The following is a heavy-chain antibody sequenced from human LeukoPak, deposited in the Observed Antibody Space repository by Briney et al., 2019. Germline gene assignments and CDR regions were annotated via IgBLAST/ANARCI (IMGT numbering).Heavy chain of an antibody. CDR1: GDSVSGNSAA. V-gene: IGHV6-1*01. D-gene: IGHD6-13*01. CDR2: TYYRSKWYN. CDR3: ARGREYSSSWYSWFDP. Sequence: SQTLSLTCAISGDSVSGNSAAWNWIRQSPSRGLEWLGRTYYRSKWYNDYAVSVKSRITINPDTSKNQFSLQLNSVTPEDTAVYYCARGREYSSSWYSWFDPWGQGTLVTVSS. J-gene: IGHJ5*02.